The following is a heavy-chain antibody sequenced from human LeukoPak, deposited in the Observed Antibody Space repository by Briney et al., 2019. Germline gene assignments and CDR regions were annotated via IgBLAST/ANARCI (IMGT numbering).Heavy chain of an antibody. D-gene: IGHD1-26*01. CDR3: ARKVGATRLDWFDP. CDR1: GYTFTGYY. Sequence: GASVKVSCKASGYTFTGYYMHWVRQAPGQGLEWMGWIDPNSGGTNYAQKFQGRVTMTRDTSISTAYMELSRLRSDDTAVYYCARKVGATRLDWFDPWGQGTLVTVSS. J-gene: IGHJ5*02. V-gene: IGHV1-2*02. CDR2: IDPNSGGT.